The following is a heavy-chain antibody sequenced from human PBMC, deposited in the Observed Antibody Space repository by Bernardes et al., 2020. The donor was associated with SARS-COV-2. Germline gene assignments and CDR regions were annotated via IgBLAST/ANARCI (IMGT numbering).Heavy chain of an antibody. CDR3: ARHSPYYYYMDV. V-gene: IGHV5-51*01. CDR1: GYSFTSYW. J-gene: IGHJ6*03. Sequence: GGSLNLSCKGSGYSFTSYWIGWVRQMPGTGLEWMGIIYPGDSDTRYSPSFQGQVTISADKSISTAYLQWSSLKASDTAMYYCARHSPYYYYMDVWGKGTTVTVSS. CDR2: IYPGDSDT.